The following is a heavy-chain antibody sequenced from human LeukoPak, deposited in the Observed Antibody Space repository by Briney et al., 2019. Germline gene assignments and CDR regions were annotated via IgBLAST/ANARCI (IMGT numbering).Heavy chain of an antibody. CDR2: ISPYNGNT. Sequence: ASVKVSCKASGYTFTNYGVNWVRQAPGQGLEWMGWISPYNGNTNHAQNLQGRVSMTTDTSTNTAYMELRSLRSDDTAVYYCARGGGVGGLFPLGYGRQETLVTVSS. J-gene: IGHJ4*02. D-gene: IGHD1-26*01. CDR3: ARGGGVGGLFPLGY. CDR1: GYTFTNYG. V-gene: IGHV1-18*01.